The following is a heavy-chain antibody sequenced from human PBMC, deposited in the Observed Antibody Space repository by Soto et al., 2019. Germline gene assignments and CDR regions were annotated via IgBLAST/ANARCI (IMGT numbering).Heavy chain of an antibody. CDR1: GGSLSSYY. CDR2: IYYSGST. Sequence: TSETLSLTCTVSGGSLSSYYWSWIRQPPGKGLEWIGYIYYSGSTNYNPSLKSRVTISVDTSKNQFSLKLSSVTAADTAVYYCARDVRSIAAAIVGGMDVWGQGTTVTVSS. CDR3: ARDVRSIAAAIVGGMDV. V-gene: IGHV4-59*13. D-gene: IGHD6-13*01. J-gene: IGHJ6*02.